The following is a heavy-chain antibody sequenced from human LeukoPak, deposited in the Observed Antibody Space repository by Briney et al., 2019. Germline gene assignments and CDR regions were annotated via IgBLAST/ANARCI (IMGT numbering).Heavy chain of an antibody. J-gene: IGHJ6*03. Sequence: SETLSLTCSVSGGSMSGYYWSWIRQPPGQGLEWIGFIYYRGDTKYNPSLKSRVTILVDTSKNQFSLKLSSVTAADTAVYSCARAGSSSWPHYYYYMDVWGKGTTVTISS. CDR2: IYYRGDT. D-gene: IGHD6-13*01. CDR1: GGSMSGYY. V-gene: IGHV4-59*01. CDR3: ARAGSSSWPHYYYYMDV.